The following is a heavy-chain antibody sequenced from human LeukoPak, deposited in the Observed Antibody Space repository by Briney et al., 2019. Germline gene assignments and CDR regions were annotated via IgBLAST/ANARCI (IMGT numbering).Heavy chain of an antibody. Sequence: SETLSLTCTVSGGSISSYYWSWIRQPPGKGLEWIGYIYYSGSTNYNPSLKSRVTISVDTSKNQFSLKLSSVTAADTAVYYCARDGIAAARGFDYWGRGTLVTVSS. V-gene: IGHV4-59*01. J-gene: IGHJ4*02. D-gene: IGHD6-13*01. CDR2: IYYSGST. CDR3: ARDGIAAARGFDY. CDR1: GGSISSYY.